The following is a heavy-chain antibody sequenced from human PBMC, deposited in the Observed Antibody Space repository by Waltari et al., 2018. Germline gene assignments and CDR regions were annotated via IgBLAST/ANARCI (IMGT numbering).Heavy chain of an antibody. V-gene: IGHV4-4*02. J-gene: IGHJ4*02. CDR1: GDPMISTYW. CDR2: VHGSGTP. Sequence: QLQLQESGPGLVKPSGTLSLTCAVPGDPMISTYWWSWVRQPPGKALEGMGQVHGSGTPNYNPSFASRVTISLDTYNNQFSLKVTSATAADTAVYYCARDRGRGLYLDSWGPGTLVTVSP. D-gene: IGHD2-15*01. CDR3: ARDRGRGLYLDS.